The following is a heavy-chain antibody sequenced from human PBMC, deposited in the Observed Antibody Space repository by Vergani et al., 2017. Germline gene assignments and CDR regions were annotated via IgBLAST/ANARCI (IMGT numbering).Heavy chain of an antibody. D-gene: IGHD2-2*01. J-gene: IGHJ6*02. V-gene: IGHV3-48*04. Sequence: EVQLVESGGGLVQPGGSLRLSCAASGFTFSSYSMKWVRQAPGKGLEWVSYISSSSSTIYYADSVKGRFTISRDNAKNSLYLQMNSLRAEDTAVYYCARDGGVVVVPAAPYYYYYGMDVWGQGTTVTVSS. CDR2: ISSSSSTI. CDR1: GFTFSSYS. CDR3: ARDGGVVVVPAAPYYYYYGMDV.